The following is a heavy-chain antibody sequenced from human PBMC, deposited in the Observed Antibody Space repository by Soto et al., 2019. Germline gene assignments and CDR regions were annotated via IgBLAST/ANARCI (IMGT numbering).Heavy chain of an antibody. Sequence: GGSLRLSCAASGFTFSSYAMSWVRQAPGKGLEWVSAISGSGGSTYYADSVKGRFTISRDNSKNTLYLEMNSLRAEDTALYYGATSPPRGYSSSYYYYYYMDVWGKGTTVTVSS. CDR3: ATSPPRGYSSSYYYYYYMDV. J-gene: IGHJ6*03. D-gene: IGHD6-6*01. CDR2: ISGSGGST. V-gene: IGHV3-23*01. CDR1: GFTFSSYA.